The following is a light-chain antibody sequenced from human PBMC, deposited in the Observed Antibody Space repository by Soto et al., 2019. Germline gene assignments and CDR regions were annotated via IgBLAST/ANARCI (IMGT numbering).Light chain of an antibody. Sequence: QSVLTQSSSASASLGSSVKLTCTLSSGHSSYIIAWHQQQPGKAPRYLMKLEGSGSYNKGSGVPDRFSGSSSGSDRYLTIASLHFEHEAHYHCAPCDSTPHVFGGGTTLTVL. CDR1: SGHSSYI. CDR3: APCDSTPHV. J-gene: IGLJ3*02. CDR2: LEGSGSY. V-gene: IGLV4-60*02.